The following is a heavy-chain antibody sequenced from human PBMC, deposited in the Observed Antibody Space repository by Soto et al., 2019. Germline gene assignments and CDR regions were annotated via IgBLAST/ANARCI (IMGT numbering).Heavy chain of an antibody. Sequence: CGPTLVNPTQTLTLTCTFSGFSLSTSGVGVGWIRQPPGKALEWLALIYWNDDKRYSPSLKSRLTITKDTSKNQVVLTMTNMDPVDAATYYCAHRPEDSSGWYWFYWGQGTLVTVSS. CDR1: GFSLSTSGVG. J-gene: IGHJ4*02. CDR3: AHRPEDSSGWYWFY. D-gene: IGHD6-19*01. CDR2: IYWNDDK. V-gene: IGHV2-5*01.